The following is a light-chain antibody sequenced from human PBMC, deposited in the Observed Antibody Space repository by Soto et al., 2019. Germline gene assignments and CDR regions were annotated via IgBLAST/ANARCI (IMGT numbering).Light chain of an antibody. CDR2: DVS. CDR1: SSDVGGYNY. V-gene: IGLV2-14*01. Sequence: QAVVTQPASVSGSPGQSITISCTGTSSDVGGYNYVSWYQQHPGKATKLMIYDVSNRPSGVSNRFSGSNSGNTASLTISGLQAEEDADYYCTSYRSITLIVFGTGTKLTVL. J-gene: IGLJ1*01. CDR3: TSYRSITLIV.